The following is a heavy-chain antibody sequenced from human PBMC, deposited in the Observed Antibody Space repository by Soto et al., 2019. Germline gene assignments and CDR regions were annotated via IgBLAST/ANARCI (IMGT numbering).Heavy chain of an antibody. J-gene: IGHJ6*02. Sequence: PPETLSLTCTFSCGSVITGSYDWSWIRQPPGKGLEWIGKIFFTGSAHYNPSLRNRVTMSVDTSKDQFSLTLTSVTAADTAVYYCARDGHGMDVWGQGTTVTVSS. V-gene: IGHV4-61*01. CDR1: CGSVITGSYD. CDR2: IFFTGSA. CDR3: ARDGHGMDV.